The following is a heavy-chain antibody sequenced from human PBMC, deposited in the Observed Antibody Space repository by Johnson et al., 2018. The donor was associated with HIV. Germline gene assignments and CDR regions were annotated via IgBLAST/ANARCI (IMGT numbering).Heavy chain of an antibody. V-gene: IGHV3-30*18. D-gene: IGHD4-17*01. CDR1: GFTFSSYG. CDR3: AKGADYADYEGAFDI. J-gene: IGHJ3*02. CDR2: ISYDGSNK. Sequence: QVQLVESGGGVVPPGRSLRLSCAASGFTFSSYGMHWVRQAPGKGLEWVAVISYDGSNKYYADSVKGRFTISRDNSKNTLYLQMNSLRVEDTAVYYCAKGADYADYEGAFDIWGQGTMVTVSS.